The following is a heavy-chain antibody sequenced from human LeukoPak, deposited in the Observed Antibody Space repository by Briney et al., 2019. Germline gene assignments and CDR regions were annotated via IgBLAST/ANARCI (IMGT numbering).Heavy chain of an antibody. CDR1: GGSISSYY. V-gene: IGHV4-34*01. J-gene: IGHJ6*03. CDR2: INHSGST. CDR3: ARRRITMVRGVIITPYYYYMDV. D-gene: IGHD3-10*01. Sequence: SETLSLTCTVSGGSISSYYWSWIRQPPGKGLEWIGEINHSGSTNYNPSLKSRVTISVDTSKNQFSLKLSSVTAADTAVYYCARRRITMVRGVIITPYYYYMDVWGKGTTVTISS.